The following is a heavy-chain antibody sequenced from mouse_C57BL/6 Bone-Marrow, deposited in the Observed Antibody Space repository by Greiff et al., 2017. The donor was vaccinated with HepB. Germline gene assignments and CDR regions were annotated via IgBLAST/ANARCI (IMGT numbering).Heavy chain of an antibody. CDR2: IYPGSGNT. J-gene: IGHJ3*01. Sequence: VQLQQSGAELVRPGASVKLSCKASGYTFTDYYINWVKQRPGQGLEWIARIYPGSGNTYYNEKFKGKATLTAEKSSSTAYMQLSSLTSEDSAVYFCAREGLRPETWFAYWGQGTLVTVSA. CDR3: AREGLRPETWFAY. D-gene: IGHD2-4*01. V-gene: IGHV1-76*01. CDR1: GYTFTDYY.